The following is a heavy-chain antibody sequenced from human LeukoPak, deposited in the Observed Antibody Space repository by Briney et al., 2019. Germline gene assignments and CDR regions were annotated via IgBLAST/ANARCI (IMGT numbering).Heavy chain of an antibody. CDR1: GGSISSSSYY. CDR3: ARARREMVDY. D-gene: IGHD5-24*01. CDR2: IYHSGST. V-gene: IGHV4-39*07. Sequence: SETLSLTCTVSGGSISSSSYYWGWIRQPPGKGLEWIGSIYHSGSTYYNPSLKSRVTISVDTSKNQFSLKLSSVTAADTAVYYCARARREMVDYWGQGTLVTVSS. J-gene: IGHJ4*02.